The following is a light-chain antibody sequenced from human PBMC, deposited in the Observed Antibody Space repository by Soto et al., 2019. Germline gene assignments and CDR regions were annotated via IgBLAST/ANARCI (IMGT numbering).Light chain of an antibody. V-gene: IGKV3-20*01. J-gene: IGKJ1*01. CDR3: QQYGSSPRT. CDR2: GVS. Sequence: EIVLTQSPGTLSLYPGDRATLSCKASQSVISSYLAWYQQQAGQGPRLLVYGVSNRATGIPDRFSGSGSGTDFSLTISRLEPEDFAVYYCQQYGSSPRTFGQGTKVEIK. CDR1: QSVISSY.